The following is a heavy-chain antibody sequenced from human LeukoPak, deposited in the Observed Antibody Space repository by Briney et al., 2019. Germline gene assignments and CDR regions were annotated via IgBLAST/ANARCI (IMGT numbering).Heavy chain of an antibody. Sequence: GGSLRLSCAASGFTFSSYAMSWVRQAPGKGLEWVAVIWYDGSNKYYADSVKGRFTISRDNSKNTLYLQMNSLRAEDTAVYYCARGGYDFWSGYPDYWGQGTLVTVSS. D-gene: IGHD3-3*01. J-gene: IGHJ4*02. CDR2: IWYDGSNK. CDR3: ARGGYDFWSGYPDY. V-gene: IGHV3-33*08. CDR1: GFTFSSYA.